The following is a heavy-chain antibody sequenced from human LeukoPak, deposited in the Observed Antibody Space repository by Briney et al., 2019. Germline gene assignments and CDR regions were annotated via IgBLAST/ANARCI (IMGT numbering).Heavy chain of an antibody. CDR1: GFTFSSYD. CDR2: IGTAGDT. D-gene: IGHD6-19*01. CDR3: ARAVGGQWLSNQYYFDY. J-gene: IGHJ4*02. V-gene: IGHV3-13*01. Sequence: PGGSLRLSCAASGFTFSSYDMHWVRQATGKGLEWVSAIGTAGDTYYPGSVKGRFTISRENAKNSLYLQMNSLRAGDTAVYYCARAVGGQWLSNQYYFDYWGQGTLVTVSS.